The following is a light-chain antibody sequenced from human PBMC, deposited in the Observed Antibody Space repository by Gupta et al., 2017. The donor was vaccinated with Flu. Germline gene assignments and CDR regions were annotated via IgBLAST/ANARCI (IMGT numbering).Light chain of an antibody. Sequence: SSDVGGSNYVSWYQQHPGKAPKLMIYEVSNRPSGVSNRFSGFKSGNTASLTISGLQAEDEADYYCSSYTSSSTLCVFGTGTKVTVL. J-gene: IGLJ1*01. CDR2: EVS. V-gene: IGLV2-14*01. CDR3: SSYTSSSTLCV. CDR1: SSDVGGSNY.